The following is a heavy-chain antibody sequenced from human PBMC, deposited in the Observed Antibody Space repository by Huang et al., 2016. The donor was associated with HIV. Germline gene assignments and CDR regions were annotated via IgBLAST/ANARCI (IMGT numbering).Heavy chain of an antibody. CDR1: GFPFGDYA. D-gene: IGHD2-2*02. Sequence: EVQLVESGGDLVKPGRSLRLSCTGSGFPFGDYALSWFRQAPGKGLEWVCFSRSYKYGGATEYAASGRGRVTISRDDSKSIAYLQMNSLKTEDTGLYYCGRDTSTSALYWFDFWGQGTLVTVSS. V-gene: IGHV3-49*05. CDR2: SRSYKYGGAT. CDR3: GRDTSTSALYWFDF. J-gene: IGHJ4*02.